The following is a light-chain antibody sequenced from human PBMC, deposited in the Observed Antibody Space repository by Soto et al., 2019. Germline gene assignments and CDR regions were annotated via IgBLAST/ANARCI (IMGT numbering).Light chain of an antibody. CDR2: GAS. CDR1: QSVRSNY. Sequence: EIVLTQSPGTLSLSSGERATLSCRASQSVRSNYLAWYQQKPGQAPRLLLYGASSRATGIPDRFGGSGSGTDFTLTISRLEPEDFAGYYCQQYASSQLTFGGGPKVEIK. V-gene: IGKV3-20*01. J-gene: IGKJ4*01. CDR3: QQYASSQLT.